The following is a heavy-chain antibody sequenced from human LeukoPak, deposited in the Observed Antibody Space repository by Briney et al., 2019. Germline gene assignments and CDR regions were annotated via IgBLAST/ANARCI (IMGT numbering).Heavy chain of an antibody. J-gene: IGHJ5*02. CDR1: GGSISSSNW. D-gene: IGHD6-25*01. CDR3: ARQSTIAAARIDP. CDR2: IYYSGSA. Sequence: PSGTLSLTCAVSGGSISSSNWWSWIRQHPGKGLEWIGYIYYSGSAYYSPSLKSRVTVSIDTSKNQFSLKLNSVTAADTAVYYCARQSTIAAARIDPWGQGTLVTVSS. V-gene: IGHV4-28*01.